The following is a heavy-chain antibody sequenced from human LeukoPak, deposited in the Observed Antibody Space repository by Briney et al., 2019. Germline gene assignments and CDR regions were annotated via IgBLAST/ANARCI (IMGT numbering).Heavy chain of an antibody. Sequence: SETLSLTCAVSGGSISGYYGSWIRQPPGKGLEWIGYIYSSGGTDYNPSLKSRVTISVDTSKNQFSLKLTSVTAADTAVYFCARESIRLHTDYWGQGTLVTVSS. CDR1: GGSISGYY. V-gene: IGHV4-59*01. CDR3: ARESIRLHTDY. J-gene: IGHJ4*02. D-gene: IGHD2-21*02. CDR2: IYSSGGT.